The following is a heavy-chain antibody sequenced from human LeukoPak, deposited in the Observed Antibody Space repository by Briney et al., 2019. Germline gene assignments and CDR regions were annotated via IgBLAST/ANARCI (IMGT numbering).Heavy chain of an antibody. CDR3: TRAGRKYAFEN. CDR2: IIPKFGTT. V-gene: IGHV1-69*13. CDR1: GGTLSDFA. Sequence: SVKVSCKVSGGTLSDFALNWVRQAPGQGLQWMGEIIPKFGTTKYSRTLQDRLAITVDESTTTVYMELSSLTSGDTAMYYCTRAGRKYAFENWGQGTLVTVSS. J-gene: IGHJ4*02. D-gene: IGHD2-2*01.